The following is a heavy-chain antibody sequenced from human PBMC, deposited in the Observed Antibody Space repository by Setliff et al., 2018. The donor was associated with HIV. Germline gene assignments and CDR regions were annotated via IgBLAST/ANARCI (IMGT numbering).Heavy chain of an antibody. CDR1: GFSFSNYW. J-gene: IGHJ4*02. CDR3: ARDPMRATNSLTYWFFDY. CDR2: INQDGSEK. Sequence: PGGSLRLSCAVTGFSFSNYWMSWVRQAPGKGLEWVANINQDGSEKNYVDSVTGRFTISRDSSKNSLHLQMNNLGAEDTAVYFCARDPMRATNSLTYWFFDYWGQGALVTVSS. V-gene: IGHV3-7*01. D-gene: IGHD2-8*01.